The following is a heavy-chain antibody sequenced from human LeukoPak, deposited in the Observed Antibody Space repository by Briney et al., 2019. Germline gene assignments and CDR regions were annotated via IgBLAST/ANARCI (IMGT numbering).Heavy chain of an antibody. CDR3: AKVQGADY. CDR2: LSGSGGST. D-gene: IGHD1-26*01. Sequence: PGGSLRLSCAASGFTFSSYGMSWVRQAPGKGLEWVSGLSGSGGSTFYADSVKGRFTISRDNSKNTLYLQMNSLRAEDTAVYYCAKVQGADYWGQGTLVTVSS. CDR1: GFTFSSYG. V-gene: IGHV3-23*01. J-gene: IGHJ4*02.